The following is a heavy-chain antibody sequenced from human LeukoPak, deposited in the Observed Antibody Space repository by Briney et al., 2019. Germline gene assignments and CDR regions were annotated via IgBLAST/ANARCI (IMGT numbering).Heavy chain of an antibody. D-gene: IGHD2-2*01. Sequence: GGSLRLSCAASGFTSSSYGMHWVRQAPGKGLEWVAVIWYDGSNKYYADSVKGRFTISRDNSKNTLYLQMNSLRAEDTAVYYCAREAGYCSSTSCYVYYYGMDVWGQGTTVTVSS. CDR1: GFTSSSYG. CDR3: AREAGYCSSTSCYVYYYGMDV. CDR2: IWYDGSNK. J-gene: IGHJ6*02. V-gene: IGHV3-33*01.